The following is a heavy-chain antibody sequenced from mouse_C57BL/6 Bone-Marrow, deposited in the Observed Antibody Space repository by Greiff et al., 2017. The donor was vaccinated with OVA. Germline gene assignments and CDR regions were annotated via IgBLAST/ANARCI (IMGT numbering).Heavy chain of an antibody. V-gene: IGHV1-55*01. J-gene: IGHJ2*01. CDR3: AKEEIYYGNYVGDYFDY. CDR2: IYPGSGST. CDR1: GYTFTSYW. D-gene: IGHD2-1*01. Sequence: QVQLQQPGAELVKPGASVKMSCKASGYTFTSYWITWVKQRPGQGLEWIGDIYPGSGSTNYNAKFKSKATLTVDTSSSTAYMQLSSLTSEASAVYYCAKEEIYYGNYVGDYFDYWGQGTTLTVSS.